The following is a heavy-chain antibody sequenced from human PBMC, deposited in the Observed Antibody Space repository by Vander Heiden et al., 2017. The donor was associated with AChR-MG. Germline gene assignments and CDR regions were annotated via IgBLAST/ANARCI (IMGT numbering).Heavy chain of an antibody. CDR1: GFSFINSA. J-gene: IGHJ4*02. V-gene: IGHV1-58*01. CDR2: IVVGSDKT. D-gene: IGHD3-3*01. Sequence: QMQLVQSGPEVKKPGTSVKVSCKASGFSFINSAVQWVRQARGQRLEWIGWIVVGSDKTNYAQKFQERVTITRDMSTSTTYMELSSLRSEDTAVYYCAADYDFWSATGPRFEYWGQGTLVTVSS. CDR3: AADYDFWSATGPRFEY.